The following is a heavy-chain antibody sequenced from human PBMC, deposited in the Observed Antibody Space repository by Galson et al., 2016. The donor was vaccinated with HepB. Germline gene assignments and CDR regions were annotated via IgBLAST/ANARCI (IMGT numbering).Heavy chain of an antibody. CDR3: ARDYILWGFYY. D-gene: IGHD2-21*01. CDR1: GFTFSDYY. V-gene: IGHV3-11*01. CDR2: ISSSGSTI. J-gene: IGHJ4*02. Sequence: SLRLSCAASGFTFSDYYMHWIRQAPGKGLEWVSYISSSGSTIYYADSVKGRFTISRDNAKNSVYLQMNSLRVEDTAVYYCARDYILWGFYYWGQGTLVTVSS.